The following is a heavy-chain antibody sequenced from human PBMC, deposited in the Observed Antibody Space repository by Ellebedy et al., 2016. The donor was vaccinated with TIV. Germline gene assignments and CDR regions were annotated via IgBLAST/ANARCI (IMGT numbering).Heavy chain of an antibody. V-gene: IGHV3-21*04. J-gene: IGHJ4*02. CDR2: ISSSSTYI. D-gene: IGHD6-19*01. CDR3: AKHSGAAGWYDFDY. Sequence: GESLKISCAASGFTFSSYSMNWVRQAPGKGLEWVSSISSSSTYIYYADSVKGRFTISRDNSKNTLNLQMNSLRAEYTAIYYCAKHSGAAGWYDFDYWGQGTLVTVSS. CDR1: GFTFSSYS.